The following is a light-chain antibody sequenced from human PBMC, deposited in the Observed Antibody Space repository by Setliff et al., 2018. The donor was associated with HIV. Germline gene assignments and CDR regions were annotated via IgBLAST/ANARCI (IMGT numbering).Light chain of an antibody. Sequence: QPVLAQSSSASASLGSSVKLTCTLSSGHTSYIIAWHQQQSGEAPRYLMKLEGSGTYTKGSGVPDRFSGSSSGADRYLTISNLQSEDEADYYCETWDSNTRVFGGGTKGTVL. CDR1: SGHTSYI. J-gene: IGLJ3*02. V-gene: IGLV4-60*03. CDR3: ETWDSNTRV. CDR2: LEGSGTY.